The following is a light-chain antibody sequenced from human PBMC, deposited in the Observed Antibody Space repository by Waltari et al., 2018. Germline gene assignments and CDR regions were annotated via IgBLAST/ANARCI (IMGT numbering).Light chain of an antibody. Sequence: SSELTQPPSVSVSPGQTASVTCSGDKLGNKYASWYQQKPGQSPVLVIYQDTNRPQGIPVRFSGSNSGNTATLTITGTQALDEADYYCQAWDSNTAHYVFGTGTKVTVL. CDR2: QDT. J-gene: IGLJ1*01. V-gene: IGLV3-1*01. CDR1: KLGNKY. CDR3: QAWDSNTAHYV.